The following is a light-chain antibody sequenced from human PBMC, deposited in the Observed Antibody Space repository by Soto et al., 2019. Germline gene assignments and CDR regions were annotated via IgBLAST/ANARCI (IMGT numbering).Light chain of an antibody. J-gene: IGKJ1*01. CDR3: QQYNNWPWT. CDR2: GAS. Sequence: EIVLTQSPGTLSLSPGERATLSFSASQSVSSSYLAWYQQKPGQTPRLLIYGASTRATDIPARFSGSESGTEFTLTIGSLQSEDFAVYYCQQYNNWPWTFGQGTKVDIK. CDR1: QSVSSSY. V-gene: IGKV3-15*01.